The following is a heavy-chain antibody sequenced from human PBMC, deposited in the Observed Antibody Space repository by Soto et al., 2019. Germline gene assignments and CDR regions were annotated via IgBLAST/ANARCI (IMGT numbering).Heavy chain of an antibody. J-gene: IGHJ6*02. CDR2: TYYRSKWYN. D-gene: IGHD6-19*01. CDR3: ARVVAVAGLAGPLYYYGMDV. Sequence: SQTLSLTCAISGDSVSSNSAAWNWIRQSPSRGLEWLGRTYYRSKWYNDYAVSVKSRITINPDTSKNQFSLQLNSVTPEDTAVYYCARVVAVAGLAGPLYYYGMDVWGQGTTVTVS. CDR1: GDSVSSNSAA. V-gene: IGHV6-1*01.